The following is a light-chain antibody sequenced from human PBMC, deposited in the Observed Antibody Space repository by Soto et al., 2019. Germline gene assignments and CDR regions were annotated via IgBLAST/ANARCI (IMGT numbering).Light chain of an antibody. CDR3: AAWDDSLSGRVV. Sequence: QSVLTQPPSASVTPGQRVTISCSGSSSNIGSNYVYWYQQLPGTAPKLLIYRNNQRPSGVPDRFSGSKSGTSASLAISGLRSEDEADYYCAAWDDSLSGRVVFGGGTQLTVL. CDR1: SSNIGSNY. V-gene: IGLV1-47*01. J-gene: IGLJ2*01. CDR2: RNN.